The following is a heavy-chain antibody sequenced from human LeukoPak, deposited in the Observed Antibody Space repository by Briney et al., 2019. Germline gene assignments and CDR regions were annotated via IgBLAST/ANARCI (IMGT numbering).Heavy chain of an antibody. CDR1: GFTFSSYA. CDR2: ISGRGSST. J-gene: IGHJ6*04. CDR3: AKSLYGGMDV. V-gene: IGHV3-23*01. Sequence: PGGSLRLSCAASGFTFSSYAMTWVRQAPGKGLECVSGISGRGSSTSYADSVKGRSTISRDNSKNTLYLQMNSLRAEDTAVYYCAKSLYGGMDVWGRGTTVTVSS. D-gene: IGHD3-16*02.